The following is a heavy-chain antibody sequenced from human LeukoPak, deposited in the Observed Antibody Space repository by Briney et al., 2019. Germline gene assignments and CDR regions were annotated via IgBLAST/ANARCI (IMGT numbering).Heavy chain of an antibody. V-gene: IGHV1-69*13. CDR1: GGTFSSYA. D-gene: IGHD3-9*01. CDR3: ARDPSPYYDILTGYYNPNWFDP. Sequence: SVKVSCKASGGTFSSYAISWVRQAPGQGFEWMGGIIPIFGTANYAQKFQGRVTITADESTSTAYMELSSLRSEDTAVYYCARDPSPYYDILTGYYNPNWFDPWGQGTPVTVSS. CDR2: IIPIFGTA. J-gene: IGHJ5*02.